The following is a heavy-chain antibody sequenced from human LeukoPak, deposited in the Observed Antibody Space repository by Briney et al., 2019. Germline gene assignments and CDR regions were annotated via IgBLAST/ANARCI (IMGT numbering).Heavy chain of an antibody. V-gene: IGHV5-51*01. J-gene: IGHJ5*02. Sequence: GESLKIPCKGSGYSFTSYWIGWVRQMPGKGLEWMGIIYPGDSDTRYSPSFQGQVTISADKSISTAHLQWSSLKASDTAMYYCARLRRYCSGGSCVPNWFDPWGQGTLVTVSS. D-gene: IGHD2-15*01. CDR2: IYPGDSDT. CDR1: GYSFTSYW. CDR3: ARLRRYCSGGSCVPNWFDP.